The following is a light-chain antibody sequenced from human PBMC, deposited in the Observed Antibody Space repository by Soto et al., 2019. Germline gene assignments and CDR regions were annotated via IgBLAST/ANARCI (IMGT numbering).Light chain of an antibody. Sequence: TQYPATLSLSPGEGATLSCMASQSINPYLAWYQQKPGQAPRLLIYDASKRATGIPARFSGSGSGTNFTLTISSLEPEDFAVYYCQQRRSWQVTFGQGTRLEIK. V-gene: IGKV3D-11*02. CDR3: QQRRSWQVT. CDR1: QSINPY. J-gene: IGKJ5*01. CDR2: DAS.